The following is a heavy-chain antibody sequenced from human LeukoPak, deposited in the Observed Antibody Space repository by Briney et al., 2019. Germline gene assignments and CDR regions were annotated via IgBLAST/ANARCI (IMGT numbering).Heavy chain of an antibody. D-gene: IGHD3-9*01. CDR1: GGSFSGYY. J-gene: IGHJ4*02. CDR2: INHSGST. Sequence: SGTLSLTCAVYGGSFSGYYWSWIRQPPGKGLEWIGEINHSGSTNYNPSLKSRVSISVDTSKNQFSLKLSSVTAADTAVYYCARGLYYDILTGYSSLYYFDYWGQGTLVTVSS. CDR3: ARGLYYDILTGYSSLYYFDY. V-gene: IGHV4-34*01.